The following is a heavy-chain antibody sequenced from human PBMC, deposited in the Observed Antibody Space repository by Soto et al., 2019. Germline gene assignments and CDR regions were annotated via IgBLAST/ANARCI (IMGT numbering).Heavy chain of an antibody. CDR1: NTNTEIS. Sequence: APVKASSEGFGNTNTEISLQWGRPAPGKGLEWMGGFDPEDGETIYAQKFQGRVTMTEDTSTDTAYMGLSSLRSEDTAVYYCATRRVGYYYGLDVWGRGTTVTVSS. CDR2: FDPEDGET. V-gene: IGHV1-24*01. CDR3: ATRRVGYYYGLDV. J-gene: IGHJ6*02.